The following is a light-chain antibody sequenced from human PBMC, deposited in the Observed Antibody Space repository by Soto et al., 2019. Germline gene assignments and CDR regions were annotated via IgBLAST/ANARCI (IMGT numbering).Light chain of an antibody. CDR2: SAS. V-gene: IGKV1-39*01. J-gene: IGKJ5*01. CDR1: QSISSY. Sequence: DIQMTQSPSSLSASVGDRVTITCRASQSISSYLNWYQQKPGKAPKLLIYSASTLQSGVPSRFSVSGSGPDFTLTISSLQPEDFATYYFQQNYRTPITFGQGTRLEIK. CDR3: QQNYRTPIT.